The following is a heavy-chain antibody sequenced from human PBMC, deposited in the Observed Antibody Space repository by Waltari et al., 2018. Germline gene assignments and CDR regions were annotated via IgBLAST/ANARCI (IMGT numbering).Heavy chain of an antibody. J-gene: IGHJ5*02. V-gene: IGHV4-34*01. Sequence: QVQLQQWGAGLLKPSETLSLTCAVYGGSFSGYYWSWIRQPPGKGLEWIGEINHSGSTNYNPSLKTRVTISVDTSKNQFSLKLSSVTAADTALYYCARGQYGRGWFDPWGQGTLVTVSS. D-gene: IGHD1-26*01. CDR3: ARGQYGRGWFDP. CDR1: GGSFSGYY. CDR2: INHSGST.